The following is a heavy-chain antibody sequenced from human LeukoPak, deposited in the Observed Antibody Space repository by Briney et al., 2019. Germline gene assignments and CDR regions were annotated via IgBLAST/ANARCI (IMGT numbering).Heavy chain of an antibody. CDR1: GFTFSSYA. CDR2: TSGSGSST. V-gene: IGHV3-23*01. CDR3: AKGVAVASPYYIDH. Sequence: GGSLRLSCAASGFTFSSYAMSWVRQAPGKGLEWVSPTSGSGSSTYYADSVKGRFTISRDNSKNTLYLQMNSLRAEDTAVYYCAKGVAVASPYYIDHWGQGTLVTVSS. J-gene: IGHJ4*02. D-gene: IGHD6-19*01.